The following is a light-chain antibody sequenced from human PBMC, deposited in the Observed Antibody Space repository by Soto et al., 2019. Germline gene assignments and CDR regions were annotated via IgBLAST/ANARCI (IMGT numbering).Light chain of an antibody. CDR1: TGAVTSGYY. CDR2: NTS. Sequence: QAVVTQEASLTVSTGRTVTLTCASSTGAVTSGYYPNWFQQKPGQAPRALIYNTSNKHSWTPARFSGSLLGGKAALTLSGVQPEDEAEYYCLLYYGAAGVFGGGTKVTVL. CDR3: LLYYGAAGV. V-gene: IGLV7-43*01. J-gene: IGLJ2*01.